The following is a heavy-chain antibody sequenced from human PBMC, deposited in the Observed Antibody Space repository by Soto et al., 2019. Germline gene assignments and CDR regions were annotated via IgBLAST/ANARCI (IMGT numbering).Heavy chain of an antibody. J-gene: IGHJ4*02. V-gene: IGHV4-39*02. CDR1: GGSISSKRYY. CDR3: ATESLGLMSHSAF. CDR2: IYEIGST. D-gene: IGHD3-16*01. Sequence: PSETLSLTCTVSGGSISSKRYYWGWIRQPPGKGLEWIGRIYEIGSTYYNPSLKSRVTISVDTSKNQFSLKLSSVTAADTAMYFCATESLGLMSHSAFWGQGLLVTVSS.